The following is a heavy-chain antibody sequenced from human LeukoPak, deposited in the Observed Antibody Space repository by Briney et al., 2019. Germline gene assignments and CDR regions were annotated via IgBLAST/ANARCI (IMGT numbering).Heavy chain of an antibody. V-gene: IGHV4-59*12. J-gene: IGHJ5*02. CDR2: IYYTGST. Sequence: RASETLSLTCTVSGGSISTYYWSWIRQPPGKGLEWIGYIYYTGSTSYNPSLKSRVILSLDTSNNHFSLKLISVTAADTAVYYCARDSGTTGEVKFDPWGQGMLVTVSS. CDR1: GGSISTYY. CDR3: ARDSGTTGEVKFDP. D-gene: IGHD3-10*01.